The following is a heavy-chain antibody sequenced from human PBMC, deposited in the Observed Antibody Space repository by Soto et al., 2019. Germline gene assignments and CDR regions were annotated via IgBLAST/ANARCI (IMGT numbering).Heavy chain of an antibody. V-gene: IGHV4-34*01. CDR2: INHSGST. J-gene: IGHJ6*02. Sequence: SETLSLTCAVYGGSFSGYYWSWIRQPPGKGLEWIGEINHSGSTNYNPSLKSRVTISVDTSKNQFSLKLSSVTAADTAVYYCARGGPGLSRIYYYYGMDVWGQWTTVTVSS. CDR1: GGSFSGYY. CDR3: ARGGPGLSRIYYYYGMDV. D-gene: IGHD2-15*01.